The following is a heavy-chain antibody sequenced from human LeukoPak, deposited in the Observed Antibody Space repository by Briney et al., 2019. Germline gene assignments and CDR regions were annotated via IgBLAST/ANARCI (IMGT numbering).Heavy chain of an antibody. J-gene: IGHJ4*02. V-gene: IGHV4-39*07. D-gene: IGHD2/OR15-2a*01. CDR2: IYYSGTT. Sequence: KPSETLSLTCTVSGGSISSSNYYWGWIRQPPGKGLEWIGSIYYSGTTYYNPPLTSRVTISVDTSKNQFSLKLRSVTAADTAVYYCARVLLPSRTFYFDYWGQGTLVTVSS. CDR3: ARVLLPSRTFYFDY. CDR1: GGSISSSNYY.